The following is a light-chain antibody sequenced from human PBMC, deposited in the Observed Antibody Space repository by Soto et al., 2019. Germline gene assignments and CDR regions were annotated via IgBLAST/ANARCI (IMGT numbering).Light chain of an antibody. CDR2: DAS. Sequence: EIVLTQSPATLSLSPGERATLSCRASQSVSSYLAWYQQKPGQAPRILIYDASNRATGIPARFSGSGSGTDCTLTISSLEPEDFAVYYCQQRSNLLTFGGGTKVEI. J-gene: IGKJ4*01. CDR1: QSVSSY. V-gene: IGKV3-11*01. CDR3: QQRSNLLT.